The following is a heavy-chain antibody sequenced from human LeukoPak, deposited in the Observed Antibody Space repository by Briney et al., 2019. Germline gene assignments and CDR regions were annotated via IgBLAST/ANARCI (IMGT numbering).Heavy chain of an antibody. Sequence: SETLSLTCTVSGGSISSYYWSWIRQPPGKGLEGIGYIYYSGSTNYNPSLKSRVTISVDTSKNQFSLKLSSVTAADTAVYYCARDLVRVGPVAGSAYYYGMHVWGQGTTVTVSS. V-gene: IGHV4-59*01. CDR1: GGSISSYY. D-gene: IGHD6-19*01. J-gene: IGHJ6*02. CDR3: ARDLVRVGPVAGSAYYYGMHV. CDR2: IYYSGST.